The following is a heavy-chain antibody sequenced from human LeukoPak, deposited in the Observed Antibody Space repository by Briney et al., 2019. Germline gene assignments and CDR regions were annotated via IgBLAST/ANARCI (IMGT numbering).Heavy chain of an antibody. CDR3: ARSKSPYLITIFGVVIKNYMDV. CDR1: GGSFSGYY. J-gene: IGHJ6*03. CDR2: INHSGST. V-gene: IGHV4-34*01. Sequence: PSETLSLTCAVYGGSFSGYYWSWIRQPPGKGLEWIGEINHSGSTNYNPSLKSRVTISVDTSKNQFSLKLSSVTAADTAVYYCARSKSPYLITIFGVVIKNYMDVWGKGTTVTVSS. D-gene: IGHD3-3*01.